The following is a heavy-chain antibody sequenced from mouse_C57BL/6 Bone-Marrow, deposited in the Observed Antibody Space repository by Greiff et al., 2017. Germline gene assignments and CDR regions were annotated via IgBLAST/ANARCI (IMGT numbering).Heavy chain of an antibody. CDR1: GFTFSSYG. J-gene: IGHJ3*01. CDR3: AIPLLKSWFAY. Sequence: EVQLVESGGDLVKPGGSLKLSCAASGFTFSSYGMSWVRQTPDKRLEWVATISSGGSYTYYPESVKGRFTISRDKAKNTLYLQMSSLKSEDTAMYYCAIPLLKSWFAYWGQGTLVTVSA. V-gene: IGHV5-6*01. CDR2: ISSGGSYT.